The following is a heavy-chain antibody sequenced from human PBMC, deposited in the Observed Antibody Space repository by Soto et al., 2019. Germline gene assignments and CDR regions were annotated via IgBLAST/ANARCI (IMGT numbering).Heavy chain of an antibody. Sequence: EVQLLESGGDLIQPGGSLRLSCAASGSTFSSYAMSWVRQAPGKGLGWVSAISSSGGSTFYADSVKGRFTISRDNSRNTLYLQMNSLRAEDTAIYYCAKYQPMTQPRPYFDYWGQGTLVTVSS. J-gene: IGHJ4*02. CDR2: ISSSGGST. D-gene: IGHD3-22*01. V-gene: IGHV3-23*01. CDR1: GSTFSSYA. CDR3: AKYQPMTQPRPYFDY.